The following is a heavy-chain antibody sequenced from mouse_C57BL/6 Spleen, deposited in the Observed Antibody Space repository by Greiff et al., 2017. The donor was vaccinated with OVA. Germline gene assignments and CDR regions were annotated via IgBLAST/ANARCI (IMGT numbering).Heavy chain of an antibody. CDR1: GYTFTSYW. J-gene: IGHJ4*01. CDR3: AREDYYGSSYDYAMDY. Sequence: QVQLQQPGTELVKPGASVKLSCKASGYTFTSYWMHWVKQRPGQGLEWIGNINPSNGGTNYNEKFKSKATLTVDKSSSTAYMQLSSLTSEDSAVYECAREDYYGSSYDYAMDYWGQGTSVTVSS. D-gene: IGHD1-1*01. CDR2: INPSNGGT. V-gene: IGHV1-53*01.